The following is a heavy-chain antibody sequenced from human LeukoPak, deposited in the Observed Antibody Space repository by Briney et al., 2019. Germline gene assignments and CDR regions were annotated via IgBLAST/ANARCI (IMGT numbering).Heavy chain of an antibody. V-gene: IGHV1-24*01. CDR2: FDPEDGET. Sequence: ASVKVSCTVSGYTLTELSMHWVRQAPGKGLEWMGGFDPEDGETIYAQKFQGRVTMTEDTSTDTAYMELSSLRSEDTAVYYCATVGIAAAGYWFDPWGQGTLVTVSS. CDR1: GYTLTELS. J-gene: IGHJ5*02. D-gene: IGHD6-13*01. CDR3: ATVGIAAAGYWFDP.